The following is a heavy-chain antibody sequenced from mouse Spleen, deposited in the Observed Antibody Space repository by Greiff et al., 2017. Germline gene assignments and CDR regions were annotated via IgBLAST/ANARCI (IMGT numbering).Heavy chain of an antibody. Sequence: QVQLQQPGTELVKPGASVKLSCKASGYTFTSYWMHWVKQRPGQGLEWIGNINPSNGGTNYNEKFKSKATLTVDRSSSTAYMQLSSLTSEDSAVYYCAKSSGLTTVVPFDYWGQGTTLTVSS. CDR3: AKSSGLTTVVPFDY. J-gene: IGHJ2*01. CDR1: GYTFTSYW. CDR2: INPSNGGT. V-gene: IGHV1-53*01. D-gene: IGHD1-1*01.